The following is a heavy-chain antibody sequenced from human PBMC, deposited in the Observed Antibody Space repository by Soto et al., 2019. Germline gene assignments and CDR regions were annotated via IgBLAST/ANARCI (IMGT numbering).Heavy chain of an antibody. CDR1: GYTFTSYG. J-gene: IGHJ4*02. D-gene: IGHD3-22*01. CDR2: INPNSGGT. V-gene: IGHV1-2*02. Sequence: GASVKVSWKTSGYTFTSYGISWVRQAPGQGLEWMGWINPNSGGTNYAQKFQGRVTMTRDTSISTAYMELSRLRSDDTAVYYCARGLWLLLTYCLDYWGQGTLVTVSS. CDR3: ARGLWLLLTYCLDY.